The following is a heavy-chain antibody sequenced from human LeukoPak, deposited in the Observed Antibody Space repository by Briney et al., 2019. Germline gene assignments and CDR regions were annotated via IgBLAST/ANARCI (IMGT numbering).Heavy chain of an antibody. CDR1: GYTFTSYD. Sequence: ASVKVSCKASGYTFTSYDINWVRQATGQGLEWMGRINPNSGGTNYAQKFQGRVTMTRDTSISTAYMELSRLRSDDTAVYYCARCRGGAVADLDYWGQGTLVTVSS. J-gene: IGHJ4*02. D-gene: IGHD6-19*01. CDR3: ARCRGGAVADLDY. CDR2: INPNSGGT. V-gene: IGHV1-2*06.